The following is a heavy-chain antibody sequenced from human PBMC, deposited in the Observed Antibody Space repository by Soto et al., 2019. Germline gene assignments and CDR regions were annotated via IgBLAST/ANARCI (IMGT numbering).Heavy chain of an antibody. Sequence: NPSETLSLTCAVYGGSFSGYYWSWIRQPPGKGLEWIGEINHSGSTNYNPSLKSRVTISVDTSKNQFSLKLSSVTAADTAVYYCARGLGDSSGWKIDYWGQGTLVTVSS. CDR3: ARGLGDSSGWKIDY. V-gene: IGHV4-34*01. J-gene: IGHJ4*02. D-gene: IGHD6-19*01. CDR2: INHSGST. CDR1: GGSFSGYY.